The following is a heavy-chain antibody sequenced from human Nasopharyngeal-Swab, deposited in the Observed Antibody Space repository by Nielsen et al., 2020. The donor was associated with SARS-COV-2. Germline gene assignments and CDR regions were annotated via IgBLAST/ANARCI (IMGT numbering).Heavy chain of an antibody. V-gene: IGHV3-9*01. CDR1: GFTLDDYA. J-gene: IGHJ4*02. CDR2: ISWNSGSI. CDR3: AKDWGLWLQAYYFDY. D-gene: IGHD5-18*01. Sequence: SLKISCAASGFTLDDYAMHWVRQAPGKGLEWVSGISWNSGSIGYADSVKGRFTISRDNAKNSLYLQMNSLRAEDTAVYYCAKDWGLWLQAYYFDYWGQGTLVTVSS.